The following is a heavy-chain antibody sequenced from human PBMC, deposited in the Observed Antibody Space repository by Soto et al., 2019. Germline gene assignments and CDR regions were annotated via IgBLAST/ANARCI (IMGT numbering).Heavy chain of an antibody. D-gene: IGHD1-20*01. V-gene: IGHV3-11*06. CDR1: GFTFSDYY. CDR3: ARDHGNNWNPRGDFDY. CDR2: ISSSSSYT. J-gene: IGHJ4*02. Sequence: QVQLVESGGGLVKPGGSLRLSCAASGFTFSDYYMSWIRQAPGKGLEWVSYISSSSSYTNYADSVKGRFTISRDNGKNSLYLQMNSLRAEDTAVYYWARDHGNNWNPRGDFDYWGQGTLVTVSS.